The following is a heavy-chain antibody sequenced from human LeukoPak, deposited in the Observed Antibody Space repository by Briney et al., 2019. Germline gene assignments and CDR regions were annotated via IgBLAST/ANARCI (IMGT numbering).Heavy chain of an antibody. CDR2: INHSGST. CDR1: GGSFSGYY. CDR3: ARGPPDNSGYDWGTGGDY. D-gene: IGHD5-12*01. V-gene: IGHV4-34*01. J-gene: IGHJ4*02. Sequence: PSETLSLTCAVYGGSFSGYYWSWIRQPPGKGLEWIGEINHSGSTNYNPSLKSRVTISVDTSKNQFSLKLSSVTAADTAVYYCARGPPDNSGYDWGTGGDYWGQGTLVTVSS.